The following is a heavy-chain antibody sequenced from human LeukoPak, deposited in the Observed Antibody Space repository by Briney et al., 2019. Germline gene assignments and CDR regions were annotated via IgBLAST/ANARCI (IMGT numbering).Heavy chain of an antibody. D-gene: IGHD2-2*01. CDR3: ARVSPDPGYCSSTSCLGDAFDI. CDR1: GFTFSSYT. J-gene: IGHJ3*02. CDR2: IYYSGST. V-gene: IGHV4-30-4*08. Sequence: LRLSCAASGFTFSSYTMNWVRQPPGKGLEWIGYIYYSGSTYYNPSLKSRVTISVDTSKNQFSLKLSSVTAADTAVYYCARVSPDPGYCSSTSCLGDAFDIWGQGTMVTVSS.